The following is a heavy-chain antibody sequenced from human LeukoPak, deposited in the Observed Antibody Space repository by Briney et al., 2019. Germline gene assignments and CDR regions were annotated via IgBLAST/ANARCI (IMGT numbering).Heavy chain of an antibody. CDR2: ISSNGGST. V-gene: IGHV3-64*01. CDR3: ARDMGATYFDY. J-gene: IGHJ4*02. D-gene: IGHD1-26*01. CDR1: GFTFSSYA. Sequence: PGGSLRLSCAASGFTFSSYAMHWVRQAPRKGLEYVSAISSNGGSTYYANSVKGRFTISRDNSKNTLYLQMCSLRAEDMAVYYCARDMGATYFDYWGQGTLVTVSS.